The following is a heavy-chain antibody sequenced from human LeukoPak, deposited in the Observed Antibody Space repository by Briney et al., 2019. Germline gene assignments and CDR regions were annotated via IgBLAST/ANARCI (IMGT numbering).Heavy chain of an antibody. CDR1: GFTFSNSA. V-gene: IGHV3-23*01. CDR2: LSGSGITT. J-gene: IGHJ4*01. D-gene: IGHD6-19*01. CDR3: VKGIYSSGWSYFDY. Sequence: HPGGSPRLSCAASGFTFSNSAMSWVHQAPGKGLEWVSTLSGSGITTYYADSVKGRFTISRDNSKNTLYLQMNSLRAEDTAVYYCVKGIYSSGWSYFDYWGHGTLITVSS.